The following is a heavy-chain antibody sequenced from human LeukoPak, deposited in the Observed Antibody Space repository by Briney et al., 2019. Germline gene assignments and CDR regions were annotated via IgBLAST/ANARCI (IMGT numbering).Heavy chain of an antibody. CDR1: GGSISSYY. D-gene: IGHD3-22*01. J-gene: IGHJ4*02. Sequence: PSETLSLTCTVSGGSISSYYWSWIRQPPGKGLEWIGYIYYSGSTNYNPSLKSRVTTSIDTSKSQFSLKLTSVTAADTAVYYCARRRYTSGYLDYWGQGTLVTVSS. CDR3: ARRRYTSGYLDY. CDR2: IYYSGST. V-gene: IGHV4-59*08.